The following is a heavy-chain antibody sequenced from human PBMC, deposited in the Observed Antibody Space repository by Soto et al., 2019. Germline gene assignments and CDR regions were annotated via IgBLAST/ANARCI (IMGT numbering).Heavy chain of an antibody. CDR1: GGSFSGYY. V-gene: IGHV4-34*01. CDR3: ARRMTTVTTRRHRGYYYYMDV. D-gene: IGHD4-17*01. CDR2: INHSGST. J-gene: IGHJ6*03. Sequence: SETLSLTCAVYGGSFSGYYWSWIRQPPGKGLEWTGEINHSGSTNYNPSLKSRVTISVDTSKNQFSLKLSSVTAADTAVYYCARRMTTVTTRRHRGYYYYMDVWGKRTTVPVSS.